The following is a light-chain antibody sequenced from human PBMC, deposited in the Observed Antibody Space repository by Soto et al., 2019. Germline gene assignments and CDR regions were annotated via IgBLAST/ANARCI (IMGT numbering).Light chain of an antibody. CDR1: SSDVGSYNR. CDR2: EVS. V-gene: IGLV2-18*02. Sequence: QSVLTQPLSVSGSPGQSVTISCTGTSSDVGSYNRVSWYQQPPGTAPKLMIYEVSNRPSGVPDRFSGSKSGDTASPTISGLQAEDEADYYCSSYTSSSTYVFGTGTKVTVL. CDR3: SSYTSSSTYV. J-gene: IGLJ1*01.